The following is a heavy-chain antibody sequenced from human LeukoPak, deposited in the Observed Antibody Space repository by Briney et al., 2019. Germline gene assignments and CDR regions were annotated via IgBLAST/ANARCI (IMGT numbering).Heavy chain of an antibody. CDR3: ARGKGTSWKYYFGS. CDR2: IGGSSGTT. V-gene: IGHV3-23*01. J-gene: IGHJ4*02. Sequence: GGSLRLSCAASGFTFNTFAMSWVRQAPGEGLEWISVIGGSSGTTYYADSVKGRFTISRDNSKNMLFLQMNNLRADDTAVYYCARGKGTSWKYYFGSWGQGTLVTVSS. D-gene: IGHD1-1*01. CDR1: GFTFNTFA.